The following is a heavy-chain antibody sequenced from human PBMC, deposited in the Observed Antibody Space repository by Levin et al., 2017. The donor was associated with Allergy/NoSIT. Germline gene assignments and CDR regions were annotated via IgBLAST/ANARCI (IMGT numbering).Heavy chain of an antibody. J-gene: IGHJ4*02. V-gene: IGHV3-9*01. CDR3: VKGGAAAGPLFDY. CDR1: GFNLEDYA. Sequence: SLKISCAASGFNLEDYAMHWVRQTPGKGLEWVSSISWNSHTRDYADSVKGRFTISKDDANNSLYLQMYSLRPEDTALYYCVKGGAAAGPLFDYWGQGTLVTVSS. D-gene: IGHD6-13*01. CDR2: ISWNSHTR.